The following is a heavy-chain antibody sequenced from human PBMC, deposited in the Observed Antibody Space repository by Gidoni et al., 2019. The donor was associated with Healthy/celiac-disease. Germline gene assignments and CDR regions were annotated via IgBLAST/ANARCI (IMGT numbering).Heavy chain of an antibody. CDR1: GDRFTHSR. V-gene: IGHV5-51*01. CDR3: ARGGGAVACRTYYGMDV. J-gene: IGHJ6*02. CDR2: IYPGDSDT. Sequence: EVQLVQSGAEVKQPGESLKISCRGAGDRFTHSRIGWVRRMPGKGLEWMGIIYPGDSDTRYSPSFQVQVTISADKSISTAYLQWSSLKASDTAMYYCARGGGAVACRTYYGMDVWGQGTTVTVSS. D-gene: IGHD6-19*01.